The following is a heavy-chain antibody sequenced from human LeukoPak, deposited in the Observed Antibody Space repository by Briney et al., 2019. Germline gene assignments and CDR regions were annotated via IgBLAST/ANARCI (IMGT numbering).Heavy chain of an antibody. CDR2: ISFDGIYR. D-gene: IGHD3-3*01. J-gene: IGHJ4*02. CDR1: GFTFSSSV. Sequence: GTSLRLSCAASGFTFSSSVMHWVRQAPGKGLEWVAVISFDGIYRNYADSVKGRFTVSRDNSKNTVFLQMNSLRPEDTAMYFCASPFSSGHYLPFDSWGQGTLVTVSS. V-gene: IGHV3-30*03. CDR3: ASPFSSGHYLPFDS.